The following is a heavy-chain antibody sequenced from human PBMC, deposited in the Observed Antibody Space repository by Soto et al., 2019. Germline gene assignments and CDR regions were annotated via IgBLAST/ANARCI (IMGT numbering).Heavy chain of an antibody. CDR1: GYSFSNYG. V-gene: IGHV1-18*01. J-gene: IGHJ6*02. CDR2: ISSYNGRT. CDR3: GRCRTDSYAMDV. Sequence: ASVKVSCKASGYSFSNYGIAWVRQAPGQGPEWMGWISSYNGRTNYAQNVKGRVVMTTDISTNTVYLELRSLRYDDTDIYYCGRCRTDSYAMDVCGQGTTVTSP. D-gene: IGHD2-8*02.